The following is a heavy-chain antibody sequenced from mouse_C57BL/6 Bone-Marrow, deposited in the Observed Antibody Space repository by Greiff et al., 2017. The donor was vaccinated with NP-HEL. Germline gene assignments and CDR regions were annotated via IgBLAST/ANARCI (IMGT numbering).Heavy chain of an antibody. J-gene: IGHJ2*01. Sequence: VQLKQSGPELVKPGASVKMSCKASGYTFTDYYMHWVKQKPGKGLEWIGEIYPGSGNTYYNEKFKGKATLTADTSSSTAYMQLSSLTSEDSAVYFCARDYGNYFDYWGQGTTLTVSS. CDR1: YTFTDYYM. CDR2: YPGSGNTY. CDR3: RDYGNYFDY. V-gene: IGHV1-83*01. D-gene: IGHD2-1*01.